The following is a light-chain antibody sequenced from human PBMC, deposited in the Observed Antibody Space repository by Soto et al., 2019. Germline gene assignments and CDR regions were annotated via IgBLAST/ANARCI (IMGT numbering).Light chain of an antibody. CDR2: GST. Sequence: QSVLSQPPSVSGAPGQRVTISCTGSSSNIGAGYDAHWFQQVPGTAPKLLIYGSTNRPSGVPDRFSGSKSGTSASLAITGLQAEDEADYYCSSYTSSRTYVFGTGTKLTVL. CDR1: SSNIGAGYD. CDR3: SSYTSSRTYV. J-gene: IGLJ1*01. V-gene: IGLV1-40*01.